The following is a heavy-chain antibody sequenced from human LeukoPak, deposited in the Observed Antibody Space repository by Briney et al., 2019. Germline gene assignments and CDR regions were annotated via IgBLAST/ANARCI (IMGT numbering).Heavy chain of an antibody. J-gene: IGHJ6*02. CDR2: ISSSSSYI. CDR3: ARAYEYYYDSSGYYHYYGMDV. V-gene: IGHV3-21*01. CDR1: GFTFSSYS. Sequence: GGSLRLSCAASGFTFSSYSMNWVRQAPGKGLEWVSSISSSSSYIYYADSVKGRFTISRDNAKNSLYLQMNSLRAEDTAVYYCARAYEYYYDSSGYYHYYGMDVWGQGTTVTVSS. D-gene: IGHD3-22*01.